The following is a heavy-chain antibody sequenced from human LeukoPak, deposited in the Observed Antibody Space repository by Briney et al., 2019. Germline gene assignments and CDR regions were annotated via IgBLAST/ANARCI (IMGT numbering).Heavy chain of an antibody. J-gene: IGHJ4*02. Sequence: SETLSLTCTVYGGSISSSSYYWGWIRQPPGKGLEWIGSIYYSGSTYYNPSLKSRVTISVDTSKNQFSLKLSSVTAADTAVYYCARQRGYPIYYFDYWGQGTLVTVSS. V-gene: IGHV4-39*07. CDR2: IYYSGST. D-gene: IGHD5-12*01. CDR3: ARQRGYPIYYFDY. CDR1: GGSISSSSYY.